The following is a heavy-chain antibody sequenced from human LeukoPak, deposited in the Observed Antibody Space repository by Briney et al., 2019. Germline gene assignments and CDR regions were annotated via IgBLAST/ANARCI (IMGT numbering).Heavy chain of an antibody. CDR3: ARCGTNDCWYFDL. CDR1: GGSISSYH. CDR2: ISYSGST. Sequence: SSETLSLTCAVSGGSISSYHWSWIRQPPGKGLQWIGYISYSGSTNYNPSLKSRVTISLDTSKNQFSLKVSSVTAADTAVYYCARCGTNDCWYFDLWGRGTLVTVSS. V-gene: IGHV4-59*08. D-gene: IGHD1-1*01. J-gene: IGHJ2*01.